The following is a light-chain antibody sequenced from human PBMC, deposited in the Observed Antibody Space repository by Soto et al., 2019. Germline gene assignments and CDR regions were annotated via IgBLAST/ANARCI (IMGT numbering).Light chain of an antibody. V-gene: IGKV3-20*01. CDR2: GAS. CDR3: QQYDDSIT. J-gene: IGKJ5*01. Sequence: EIVLTQSPDTLSLSPGDTATLSCRASQSISGNYLAWYQRKPGQAPRLLIYGASSRATGIPDRFSGSGSGTDFTLTISRLEPEDVAVFYCQQYDDSITFGQGTRLEIE. CDR1: QSISGNY.